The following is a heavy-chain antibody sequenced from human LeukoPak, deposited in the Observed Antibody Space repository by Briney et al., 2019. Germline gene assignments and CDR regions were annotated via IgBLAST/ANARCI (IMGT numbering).Heavy chain of an antibody. J-gene: IGHJ4*02. D-gene: IGHD3-3*01. Sequence: PGESLKISCKGSGYSFTSYWIGWVRQMPGKGLEWMRIIYPGDSDTRYSPSFQGQVTISADKSISTAYLQWSSLKASDTAMYYCARTGYDFWSGYYYYFDYWGQGTLVTVSS. V-gene: IGHV5-51*01. CDR3: ARTGYDFWSGYYYYFDY. CDR2: IYPGDSDT. CDR1: GYSFTSYW.